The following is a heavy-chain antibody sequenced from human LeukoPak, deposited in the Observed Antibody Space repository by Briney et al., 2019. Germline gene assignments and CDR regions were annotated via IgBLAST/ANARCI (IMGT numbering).Heavy chain of an antibody. Sequence: ASVKVSCKTSGYTFVNYGINWVRQAPGQGLEWTGWISLKSGSAGYAQRAQGRVTLTTDTSTNTAYMELRSLRADDTAVYYCARVSYLRPYQLDSWGQGTLVSISS. CDR3: ARVSYLRPYQLDS. CDR2: ISLKSGSA. CDR1: GYTFVNYG. V-gene: IGHV1-18*01. D-gene: IGHD2-2*01. J-gene: IGHJ4*02.